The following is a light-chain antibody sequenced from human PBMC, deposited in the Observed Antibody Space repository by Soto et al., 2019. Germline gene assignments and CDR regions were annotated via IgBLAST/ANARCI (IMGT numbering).Light chain of an antibody. Sequence: EIVLTQSPATLSLSPGETATLSCRASQSVRNYLAWYQQKPGQAPRLLIYDASNRATGIPARFSGTGSETDFTLTISSLEPEDFAIYYCQQRSKMPLTFGHGTNVDIK. J-gene: IGKJ1*01. CDR1: QSVRNY. CDR2: DAS. V-gene: IGKV3-11*01. CDR3: QQRSKMPLT.